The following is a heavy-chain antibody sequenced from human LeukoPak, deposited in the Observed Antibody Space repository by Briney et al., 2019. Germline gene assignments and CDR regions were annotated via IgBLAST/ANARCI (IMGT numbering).Heavy chain of an antibody. Sequence: SGGSLRLSCAASGFTFSSYAMHWVRQAPGKGLEWVAVISYDGSNKYYADSVKGRFTISRDNSKNTLYLQMNSLRAEDAAVYYCARDYYGSGRTPPPFHWGQGTLVTVSS. J-gene: IGHJ4*02. D-gene: IGHD3-10*01. CDR3: ARDYYGSGRTPPPFH. V-gene: IGHV3-30*04. CDR1: GFTFSSYA. CDR2: ISYDGSNK.